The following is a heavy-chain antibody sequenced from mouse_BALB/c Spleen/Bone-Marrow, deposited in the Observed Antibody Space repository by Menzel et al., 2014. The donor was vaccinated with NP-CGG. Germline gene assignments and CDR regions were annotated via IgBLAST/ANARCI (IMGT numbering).Heavy chain of an antibody. CDR1: GYSFTSYW. D-gene: IGHD1-1*01. CDR3: ARLEGNYGSTFAY. J-gene: IGHJ3*01. CDR2: IHPSDTET. Sequence: VKLMESGAELVRPGASVKLSCKASGYSFTSYWMNWVKQRPGHGLEWIGMIHPSDTETRLNQRFKDKAKLTVDKSSSTAYMQLNSPTSEDSAVYYCARLEGNYGSTFAYWGQGTLVTVSA. V-gene: IGHV1-61*01.